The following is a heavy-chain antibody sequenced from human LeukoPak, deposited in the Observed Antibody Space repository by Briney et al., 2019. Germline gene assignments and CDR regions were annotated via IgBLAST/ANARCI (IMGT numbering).Heavy chain of an antibody. Sequence: GGSLRLSCAASGFTFSSYSMNWVRQTPGKGLEWVSYISSASNTIYYADSVKGRFTISRDNAKNSLYLQMNSLRAEDTAMYYCARDGWFGDYNWFDPWGQGTLVAVSS. CDR1: GFTFSSYS. D-gene: IGHD3-10*01. V-gene: IGHV3-48*01. CDR2: ISSASNTI. J-gene: IGHJ5*02. CDR3: ARDGWFGDYNWFDP.